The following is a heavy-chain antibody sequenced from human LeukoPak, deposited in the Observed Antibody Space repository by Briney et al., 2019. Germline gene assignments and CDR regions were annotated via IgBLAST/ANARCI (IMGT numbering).Heavy chain of an antibody. CDR1: GFTFRSYS. D-gene: IGHD3-16*02. J-gene: IGHJ4*02. CDR2: ISISSSYI. V-gene: IGHV3-21*01. Sequence: GRSLRLSCAASGFTFRSYSMSWVRQPPGEGMEWLSSISISSSYIYYAGSVKGRFTISRDNAKNSLYLQMNSLRAEDTAVYYCATEDMITFGGVIARNYFDYWGQGTLVTVFS. CDR3: ATEDMITFGGVIARNYFDY.